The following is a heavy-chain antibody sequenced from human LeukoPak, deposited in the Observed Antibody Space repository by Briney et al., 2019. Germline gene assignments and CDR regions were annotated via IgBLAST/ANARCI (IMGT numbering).Heavy chain of an antibody. CDR1: GFTFSDYY. J-gene: IGHJ4*02. CDR3: ARVLRGSSGRDY. D-gene: IGHD6-19*01. Sequence: KTGGSLRLSCAASGFTFSDYYMSWIRQAPGKGLEWISYISSSGSTIYYADSVKGRFTISGDNAKNSLYLQMNSLRAEDTAVYYCARVLRGSSGRDYWGQGTLVTVSS. V-gene: IGHV3-11*01. CDR2: ISSSGSTI.